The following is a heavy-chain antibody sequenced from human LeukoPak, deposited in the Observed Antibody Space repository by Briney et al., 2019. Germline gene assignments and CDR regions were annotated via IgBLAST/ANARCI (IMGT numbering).Heavy chain of an antibody. D-gene: IGHD3-3*01. Sequence: SETLSLTCAVYGGSFSGYYWSWIRQPPGKGLEWIGEINHSGSTNYNPSLKSRVTISVDTSKNQFSLKLSSVTAADTAMYYCARGRAIFGAPRKGAFDIWGQGTMVTVSS. V-gene: IGHV4-34*01. J-gene: IGHJ3*02. CDR2: INHSGST. CDR3: ARGRAIFGAPRKGAFDI. CDR1: GGSFSGYY.